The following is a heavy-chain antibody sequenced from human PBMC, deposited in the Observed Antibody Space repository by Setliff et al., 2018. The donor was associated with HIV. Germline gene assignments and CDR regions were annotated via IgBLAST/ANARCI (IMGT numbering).Heavy chain of an antibody. CDR1: GFTFSSYW. CDR2: INSDGSST. D-gene: IGHD2-8*01. J-gene: IGHJ5*02. CDR3: ARVLPGYYWFDP. Sequence: PVGSLRLSCAASGFTFSSYWMHWVRQAPGKGLVWVSRINSDGSSTSYADSVKGRFTISRDNAKNTLYLQMNSLRAEDTAVYYCARVLPGYYWFDPWGQGTLVTVSS. V-gene: IGHV3-74*01.